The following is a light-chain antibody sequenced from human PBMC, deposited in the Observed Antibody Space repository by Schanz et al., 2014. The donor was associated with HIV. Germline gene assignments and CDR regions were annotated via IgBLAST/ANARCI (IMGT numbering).Light chain of an antibody. V-gene: IGLV2-14*03. J-gene: IGLJ1*01. CDR2: DVN. Sequence: QSVLTQPASVSGSPGQSITISCTGTSSDVGAYNYVSWYQQHPGKAPKLMIFDVNSRPSGVSNRFSGSKSDNTASLTISGLQPEDEADYYCSSYTSSSTYVFGTGTKLTVL. CDR1: SSDVGAYNY. CDR3: SSYTSSSTYV.